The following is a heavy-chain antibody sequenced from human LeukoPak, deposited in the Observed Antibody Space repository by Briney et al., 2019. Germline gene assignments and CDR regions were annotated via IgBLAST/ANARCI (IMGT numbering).Heavy chain of an antibody. J-gene: IGHJ4*02. D-gene: IGHD3-10*01. CDR2: IYYSGST. V-gene: IGHV4-39*01. Sequence: SETLSLTCTVSGGSISSSSYYWGWIRQPPGKGLEWIGSIYYSGSTYYNPSLKSRVTISVDTSKNQFSLKLSSVTAAHTAVYNCARLLYGSWSWPWGQGTLVTVSS. CDR1: GGSISSSSYY. CDR3: ARLLYGSWSWP.